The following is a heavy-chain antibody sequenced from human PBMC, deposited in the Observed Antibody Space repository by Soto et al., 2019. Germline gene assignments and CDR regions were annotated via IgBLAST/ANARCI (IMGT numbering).Heavy chain of an antibody. CDR2: INSSNGNT. J-gene: IGHJ6*02. CDR3: AGGGPTSADHYYGMDV. CDR1: AYTFTRYG. Sequence: QVQLVQSGGAGKKPGASVKVSCEASAYTFTRYGVNWVRQAPGQGLEWMGWINSSNGNTKYAQNLKGRVTMTIDTSTSTAYMELRSLRSEDTAVYYCAGGGPTSADHYYGMDVWGQGTTVTVS. V-gene: IGHV1-18*01. D-gene: IGHD3-10*01.